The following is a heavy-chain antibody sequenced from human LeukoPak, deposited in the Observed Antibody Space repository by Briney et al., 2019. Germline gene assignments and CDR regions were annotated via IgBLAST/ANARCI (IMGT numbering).Heavy chain of an antibody. J-gene: IGHJ4*02. CDR1: GFTFGSYA. CDR3: VKLSSGSGSKFGFDS. CDR2: ITNGGGTT. V-gene: IGHV3-23*01. D-gene: IGHD6-19*01. Sequence: GSLRLSCAASGFTFGSYAMSWVRQTPGKGLEWVSIITNGGGTTYYADSVRARFTISRDNSKNMLYLQMNSLRAEDTAVYYCVKLSSGSGSKFGFDSWGQGTLVTVSS.